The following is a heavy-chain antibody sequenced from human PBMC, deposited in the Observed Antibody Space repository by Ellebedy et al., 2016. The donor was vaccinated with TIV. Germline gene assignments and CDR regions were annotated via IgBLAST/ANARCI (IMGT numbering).Heavy chain of an antibody. Sequence: GSLRLXXAVYGGSFSGYYWSWIRQPPGKGLEWIGEINHSGSTNYNPSLKSRVTISVDTSKNQFSLKLSSVTAADTAVYYCAYGMDVWGQGTTVTVSS. J-gene: IGHJ6*02. CDR1: GGSFSGYY. CDR2: INHSGST. CDR3: AYGMDV. V-gene: IGHV4-34*01.